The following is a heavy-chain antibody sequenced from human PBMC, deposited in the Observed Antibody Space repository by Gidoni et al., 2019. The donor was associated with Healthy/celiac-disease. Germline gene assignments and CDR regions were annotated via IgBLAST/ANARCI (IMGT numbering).Heavy chain of an antibody. CDR2: IKSKTDGGTT. D-gene: IGHD3-22*01. CDR3: TAQYTMIVVVITGADDY. V-gene: IGHV3-15*01. J-gene: IGHJ4*02. CDR1: GFTFSNAW. Sequence: EVQLVESGGGLVKPGGSLRLSCAASGFTFSNAWMSWVRQAPGKGLEWVGRIKSKTDGGTTDYAAPVKGRFTISRDDSKNTLYLQMNSLKTEDTAVYYCTAQYTMIVVVITGADDYWGQGTLVTVSS.